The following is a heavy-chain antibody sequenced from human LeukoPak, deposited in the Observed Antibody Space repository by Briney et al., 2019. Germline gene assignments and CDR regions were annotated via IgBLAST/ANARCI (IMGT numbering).Heavy chain of an antibody. CDR3: ARVRTPYGYYGMDV. CDR2: IYYSGST. Sequence: PSETLSLTCTVSGGSISSYYWSWIRQPPGKGLEWMGYIYYSGSTNYNPSLKSRVTISVDTSKNQFSLKLSSVTAADTAVYYCARVRTPYGYYGMDVWGQGTTVTVSS. V-gene: IGHV4-59*01. D-gene: IGHD3-10*01. CDR1: GGSISSYY. J-gene: IGHJ6*02.